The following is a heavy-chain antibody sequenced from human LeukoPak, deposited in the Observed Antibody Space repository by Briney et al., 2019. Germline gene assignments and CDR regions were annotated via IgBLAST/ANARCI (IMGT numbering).Heavy chain of an antibody. J-gene: IGHJ4*02. V-gene: IGHV2-5*02. Sequence: SGPTLAKPTQTLTLTCTFPGVPLSSSAGGVGWIRQPPRKALERLAHTDWDDESRYIPSLKSRLSINKDTSKHQVVLTMTNMDPVDTATYYCAHRGSSNYFDFWGQGTLVTVSS. CDR1: GVPLSSSAGG. D-gene: IGHD6-13*01. CDR3: AHRGSSNYFDF. CDR2: TDWDDES.